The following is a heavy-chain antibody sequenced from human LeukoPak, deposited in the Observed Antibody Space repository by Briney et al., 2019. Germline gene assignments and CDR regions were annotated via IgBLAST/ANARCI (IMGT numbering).Heavy chain of an antibody. CDR2: INHSGST. D-gene: IGHD3-16*01. CDR1: GGSFSGYY. CDR3: ARQGGWGGALSFFDS. Sequence: SETLSLTCAVYGGSFSGYYWSWIRQPPGKGLEWIGEINHSGSTNYNPSLKSRVTISVDTSKNQFSLKLSSVTAADTAVYYCARQGGWGGALSFFDSWGQGTLVTVSS. J-gene: IGHJ4*02. V-gene: IGHV4-34*01.